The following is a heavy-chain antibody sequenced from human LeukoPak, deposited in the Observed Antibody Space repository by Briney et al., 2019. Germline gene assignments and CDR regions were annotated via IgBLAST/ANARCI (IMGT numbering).Heavy chain of an antibody. CDR3: ARVTAAGTWAFDI. CDR1: GDSFTIND. V-gene: IGHV1-8*01. CDR2: MNPNSGNT. D-gene: IGHD6-13*01. J-gene: IGHJ3*02. Sequence: ASVKVSCKASGDSFTINDINWVREATGQGLEWMGWMNPNSGNTGYAQKFQGRVTMTRNTSISTSYMELTNLRSEDTAVYYCARVTAAGTWAFDIWGQGTTVTVSS.